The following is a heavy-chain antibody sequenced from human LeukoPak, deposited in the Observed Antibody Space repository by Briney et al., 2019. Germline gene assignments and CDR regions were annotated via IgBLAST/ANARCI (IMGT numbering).Heavy chain of an antibody. Sequence: SVEVSCKASGGTFSSYAISWVRQAPGQGLEWMGRIIPILGIANYAQKFQGRVTITADKSTSTAYMELSSLRSEDTAVYYCARGAMVTADYWGQGTLVTVSS. CDR3: ARGAMVTADY. J-gene: IGHJ4*02. D-gene: IGHD5-18*01. CDR1: GGTFSSYA. V-gene: IGHV1-69*04. CDR2: IIPILGIA.